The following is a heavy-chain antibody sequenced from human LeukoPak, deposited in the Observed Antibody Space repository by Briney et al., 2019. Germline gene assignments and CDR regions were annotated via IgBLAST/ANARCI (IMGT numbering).Heavy chain of an antibody. D-gene: IGHD3-10*01. CDR3: AKDIASGDAFDI. CDR2: IYHSGST. CDR1: GGSISSSNW. V-gene: IGHV4-4*02. J-gene: IGHJ3*02. Sequence: PSETLSLTCAVSGGSISSSNWWSWVRQPPGMGLEWIGEIYHSGSTNYNPSLKSRVTISVDKSKNQFSLKLSSVTAADTAVYYCAKDIASGDAFDIWGQGTMVTVSS.